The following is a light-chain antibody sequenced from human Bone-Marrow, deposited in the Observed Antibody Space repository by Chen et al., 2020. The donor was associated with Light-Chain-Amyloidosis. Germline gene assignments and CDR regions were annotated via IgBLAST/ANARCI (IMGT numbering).Light chain of an antibody. V-gene: IGLV3-25*03. CDR1: ELPTKY. J-gene: IGLJ2*01. CDR2: RDT. Sequence: ELTHPPSVSLSLGKMLRLTCSGDELPTKYAYWYQQKPGQAPVLVIQRDTERPSGISERFSGSSSGTTATLTISGVQAEDEADYHCQSADSSSTYELIFGGGTKLTVL. CDR3: QSADSSSTYELI.